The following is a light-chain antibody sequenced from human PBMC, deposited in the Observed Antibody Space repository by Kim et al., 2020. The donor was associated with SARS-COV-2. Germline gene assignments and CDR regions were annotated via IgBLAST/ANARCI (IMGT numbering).Light chain of an antibody. Sequence: SYELTQPPSVSVSPGQTASITCSGDKLGDKYACWYQQKPGQSPVLVIYQDSKRPSGIPERFSGSNSGNTATLTISGTQAMDEADYYCQAWDSSILVFGTG. V-gene: IGLV3-1*01. CDR3: QAWDSSILV. CDR1: KLGDKY. CDR2: QDS. J-gene: IGLJ1*01.